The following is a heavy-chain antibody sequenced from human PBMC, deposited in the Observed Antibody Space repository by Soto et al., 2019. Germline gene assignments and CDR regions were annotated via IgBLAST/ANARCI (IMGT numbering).Heavy chain of an antibody. CDR1: GGTLSSYA. CDR3: ARAVTTPWYFDL. CDR2: IIPIFGTA. J-gene: IGHJ2*01. Sequence: QVQLVQSGAEVKKPGSSVKVSCKASGGTLSSYAISWVRQAPGQGLEWIGGIIPIFGTADYAQKFQGRVTITADESTSTAYMELSSLRSEDTAVYYCARAVTTPWYFDLWGRGTLVTVSS. V-gene: IGHV1-69*12. D-gene: IGHD4-17*01.